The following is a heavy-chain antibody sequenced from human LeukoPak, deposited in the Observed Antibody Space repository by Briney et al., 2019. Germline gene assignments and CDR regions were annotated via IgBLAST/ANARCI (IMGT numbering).Heavy chain of an antibody. Sequence: GASVKVSCKASGYTFTSYDVNWVRQATGQGLEWMGWMNPNSGNTGYAQKFQGRVTITRNTSISTAYMELSSLRSEDTAVYYCARAPLGGSYWMYYYYYMDVWGKGTTVTVSS. CDR2: MNPNSGNT. V-gene: IGHV1-8*03. CDR3: ARAPLGGSYWMYYYYYMDV. J-gene: IGHJ6*03. D-gene: IGHD1-26*01. CDR1: GYTFTSYD.